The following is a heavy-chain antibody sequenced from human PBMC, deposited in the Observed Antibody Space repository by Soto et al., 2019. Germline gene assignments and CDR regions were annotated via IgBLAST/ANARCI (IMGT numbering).Heavy chain of an antibody. D-gene: IGHD3-10*01. CDR1: GDTLNFYS. CDR3: ATSYGSGYRAFDY. J-gene: IGHJ4*02. V-gene: IGHV1-69*02. CDR2: VNPILSLS. Sequence: QVQLVQSGAEVKRPGSSVKVSCKASGDTLNFYSINWVRQAPGLGLEWLGRVNPILSLSNYAQRFQGRVTMTADKSTSTAYMILNSLKSEDTAIYYCATSYGSGYRAFDYWGQGVLVTVSS.